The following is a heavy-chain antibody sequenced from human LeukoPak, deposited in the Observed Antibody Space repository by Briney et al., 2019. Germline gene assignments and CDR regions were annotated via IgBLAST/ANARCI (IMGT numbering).Heavy chain of an antibody. CDR3: ARDFREPFDY. CDR2: INHSGST. CDR1: VGSFSGYY. Sequence: KPSETLSLTCAVYVGSFSGYYLSWIRQSPGKGLEWIGEINHSGSTNYNPSLKSRVTISVDTSKNQFSLKLSSVTAADTAVYYCARDFREPFDYWGQGTLVSVSS. J-gene: IGHJ4*02. V-gene: IGHV4-34*01. D-gene: IGHD1-14*01.